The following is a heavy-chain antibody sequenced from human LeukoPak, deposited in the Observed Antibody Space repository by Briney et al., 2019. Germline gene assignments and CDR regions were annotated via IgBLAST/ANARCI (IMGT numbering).Heavy chain of an antibody. D-gene: IGHD7-27*01. Sequence: ASVKVSCKTSGYTFTDYYIHWVRQAPGQGLEWMGWIVPNSGGTSFAQNFQGRVTMTRDTSITTMYMELSSLRSDDTAVYYCARGTAWGLDYWGQGTLVTVSS. CDR2: IVPNSGGT. J-gene: IGHJ4*02. CDR1: GYTFTDYY. V-gene: IGHV1-2*02. CDR3: ARGTAWGLDY.